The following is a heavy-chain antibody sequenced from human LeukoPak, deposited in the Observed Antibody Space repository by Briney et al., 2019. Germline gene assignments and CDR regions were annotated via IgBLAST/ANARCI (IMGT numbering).Heavy chain of an antibody. CDR2: VSSSGSA. CDR1: GGSISTFY. CDR3: ARMWAGDY. J-gene: IGHJ4*02. Sequence: PSETLSLTCTVSGGSISTFYWSWVRQAPGEGLEWIGRVSSSGSADYNPSLRSRVIMSVDTSKNQFSLKLDSVTAADTAVYYCARMWAGDYWGQGLLVTVSS. V-gene: IGHV4-4*07. D-gene: IGHD1-26*01.